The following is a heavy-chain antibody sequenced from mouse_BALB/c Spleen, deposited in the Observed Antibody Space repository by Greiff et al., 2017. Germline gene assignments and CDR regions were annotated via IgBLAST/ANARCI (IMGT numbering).Heavy chain of an antibody. D-gene: IGHD1-1*01. Sequence: DVMLVESGGGLVKPGGSLKLSCAASGFTFSSYAMSWVRQTPEKRLEWVASISSGGSTYYPDSVKGRFTISRDNARNILYLQMSSLRSEDTAMYYCARGHGSSPWFAYWGQGTLVTVSA. CDR1: GFTFSSYA. J-gene: IGHJ3*01. V-gene: IGHV5-6-5*01. CDR2: ISSGGST. CDR3: ARGHGSSPWFAY.